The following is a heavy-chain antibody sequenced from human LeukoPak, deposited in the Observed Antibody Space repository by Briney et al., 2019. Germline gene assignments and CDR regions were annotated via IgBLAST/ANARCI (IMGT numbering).Heavy chain of an antibody. CDR2: IYSGGSS. Sequence: QPGGSLRLSCEVSGITVNNIYMSWVRQAPGKGLEWVSVIYSGGSSYYADSVKGRFTISRDNAKNTFYLQMNSLRGEDTAVYYCASLARRVTTVLDYWGQGTPVTVSS. CDR1: GITVNNIY. J-gene: IGHJ4*02. V-gene: IGHV3-66*01. CDR3: ASLARRVTTVLDY. D-gene: IGHD4-17*01.